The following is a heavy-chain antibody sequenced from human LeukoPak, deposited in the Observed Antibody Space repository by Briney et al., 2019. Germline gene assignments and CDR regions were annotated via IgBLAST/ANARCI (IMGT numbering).Heavy chain of an antibody. Sequence: PGESLKISCKASGYNFPKYWIGWGRQMSGKGLEWMGIIYPSDSDTRYSPSSQGQVTVSADKSISTAYLQWSSLKASDSAMYYCARTSLYSTSSGYYYGMDVWGQGTTVTVSS. CDR1: GYNFPKYW. CDR2: IYPSDSDT. D-gene: IGHD6-6*01. V-gene: IGHV5-51*01. CDR3: ARTSLYSTSSGYYYGMDV. J-gene: IGHJ6*02.